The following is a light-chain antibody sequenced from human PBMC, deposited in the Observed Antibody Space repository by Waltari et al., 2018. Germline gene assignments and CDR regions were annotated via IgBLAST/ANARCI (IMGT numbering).Light chain of an antibody. Sequence: DIVMTQSPDSLAVSLGDRATINCKSSQSVLYSSNSKNYLAWYQQKPGQSPKLLIYWASTRELGVPDRFSGSGSGTDFTRTISSLQAEDVAVYYCQQYYATPYTFGQGTKLDLK. V-gene: IGKV4-1*01. CDR1: QSVLYSSNSKNY. CDR3: QQYYATPYT. CDR2: WAS. J-gene: IGKJ2*01.